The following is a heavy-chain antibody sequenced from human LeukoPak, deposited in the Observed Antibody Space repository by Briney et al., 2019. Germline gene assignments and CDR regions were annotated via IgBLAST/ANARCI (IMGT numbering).Heavy chain of an antibody. D-gene: IGHD2-2*01. CDR2: INHSGST. J-gene: IGHJ4*02. CDR1: GGPFSGYY. CDR3: ARRVVPAAKRGFDY. Sequence: SETLSLTCAVYGGPFSGYYWSWIRQPPGKGLEWIGEINHSGSTNYNPSLKSRVTISVDTSKNQFSLKLSSVTAADTAVYYCARRVVPAAKRGFDYWGQGTLVTVSS. V-gene: IGHV4-34*01.